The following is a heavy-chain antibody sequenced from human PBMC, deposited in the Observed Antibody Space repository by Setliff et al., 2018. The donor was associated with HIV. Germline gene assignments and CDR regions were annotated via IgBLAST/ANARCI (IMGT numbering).Heavy chain of an antibody. CDR1: GDNFRKCI. J-gene: IGHJ4*02. Sequence: SVMVSCKVSGDNFRKCIISWVRQAPGQGLEWVGGIIPIFGATNNAQKFQGRLTITADESTTTTYMELSSLTSEDTAVYFCARGEQDFYDSSGYYSYYFDHWGQGTLVTVSS. CDR2: IIPIFGAT. D-gene: IGHD3-22*01. CDR3: ARGEQDFYDSSGYYSYYFDH. V-gene: IGHV1-69*13.